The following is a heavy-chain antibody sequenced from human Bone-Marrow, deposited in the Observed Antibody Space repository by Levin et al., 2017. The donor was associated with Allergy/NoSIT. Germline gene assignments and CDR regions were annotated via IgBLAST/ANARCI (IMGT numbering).Heavy chain of an antibody. CDR1: GYTFTAYY. J-gene: IGHJ4*02. D-gene: IGHD3-22*01. Sequence: GASVKVSCKASGYTFTAYYIHWVRQAPGQGLEWMGWINPNSGDTNLAKKFKGRASMTRDTSINTAYMELSRLRSDDTAVFYCARNLFDYYDKSGFYSFWGQGSLVTVSS. CDR2: INPNSGDT. V-gene: IGHV1-2*02. CDR3: ARNLFDYYDKSGFYSF.